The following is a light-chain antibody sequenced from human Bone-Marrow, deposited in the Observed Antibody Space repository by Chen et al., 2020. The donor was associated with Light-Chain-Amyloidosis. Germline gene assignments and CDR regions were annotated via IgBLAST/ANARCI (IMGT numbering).Light chain of an antibody. CDR3: QVWDRSRDRPV. Sequence: SYVLTQPSSVSVAPGQTATIACGGNNIGSTSVHWYQQTPGQAPLLVVYDDSDRPSGIPERWSGANAGNTASRTISRVEAGDEADYYCQVWDRSRDRPVFGGGTKLTVL. J-gene: IGLJ3*02. V-gene: IGLV3-21*02. CDR2: DDS. CDR1: NIGSTS.